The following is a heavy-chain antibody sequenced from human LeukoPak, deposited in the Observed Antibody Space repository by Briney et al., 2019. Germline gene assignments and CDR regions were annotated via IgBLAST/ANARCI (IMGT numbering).Heavy chain of an antibody. J-gene: IGHJ6*02. Sequence: SETLSLTCTVSGGSISSYYWSWIRQPPGKGLEWIGGINHSGSTNYNPSLKSRVTISVDTSKNQFSLKLSSVTAADTAVYYCARRLGYSSNYYYYGMDVWGQGTTVTVSS. CDR3: ARRLGYSSNYYYYGMDV. V-gene: IGHV4-34*01. CDR1: GGSISSYY. D-gene: IGHD6-13*01. CDR2: INHSGST.